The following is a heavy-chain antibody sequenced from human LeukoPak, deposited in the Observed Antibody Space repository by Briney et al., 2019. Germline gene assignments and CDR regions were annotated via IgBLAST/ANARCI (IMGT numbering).Heavy chain of an antibody. CDR2: INHSGST. Sequence: SETLSLTCAVYGGSFSGYYWSWIRQPPGKGLEWIGEINHSGSTNYNPSLKSRVAISVDTSKNQFSLKLSSVTAADTAVYYCARGMDIVVVVAADYGMDVWGQGTTVTVSS. V-gene: IGHV4-34*01. J-gene: IGHJ6*02. CDR1: GGSFSGYY. CDR3: ARGMDIVVVVAADYGMDV. D-gene: IGHD2-15*01.